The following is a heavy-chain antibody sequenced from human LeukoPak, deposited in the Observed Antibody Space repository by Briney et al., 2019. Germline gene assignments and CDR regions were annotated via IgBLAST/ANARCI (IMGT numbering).Heavy chain of an antibody. CDR3: ARCKDYYVSGSYYKTFDY. V-gene: IGHV4-39*07. D-gene: IGHD3-10*01. J-gene: IGHJ4*02. Sequence: SETLSLTCTVSGDSISSSSYYWGWIRQPPGKWLEWIGSIPYSWSTYYNPSRKSRVTISVDTSKNQFSMKLRSVTAEDTAVYYCARCKDYYVSGSYYKTFDYWGQGTLVTVSS. CDR2: IPYSWST. CDR1: GDSISSSSYY.